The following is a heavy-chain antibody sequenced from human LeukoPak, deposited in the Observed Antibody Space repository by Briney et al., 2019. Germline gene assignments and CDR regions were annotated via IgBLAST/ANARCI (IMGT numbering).Heavy chain of an antibody. CDR2: ISSSSYI. D-gene: IGHD6-19*01. Sequence: GGSLRLSCAASGFTFSSYSMNWVRQAPGKGLEWVSSISSSSYIYYADSVKGRFTISRDNAKNSLYLQMNSLRAEDTAVYYCARARAHSSGWVYWGQGTLVTVSS. V-gene: IGHV3-21*01. CDR3: ARARAHSSGWVY. J-gene: IGHJ4*02. CDR1: GFTFSSYS.